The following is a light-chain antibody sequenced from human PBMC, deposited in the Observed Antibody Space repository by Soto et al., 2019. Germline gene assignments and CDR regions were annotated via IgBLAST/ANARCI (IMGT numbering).Light chain of an antibody. CDR2: DNN. Sequence: QSVLTQPPSVSAAPGRTVTISCSGSSSNIGNSFVSWYQQLPGTAPRLLIYDNNERPSGTPDRFSGSKSGTSATLGITGLQTGDEADYYCGAWDGGLSAFVFGTGTKVTVL. J-gene: IGLJ1*01. V-gene: IGLV1-51*01. CDR3: GAWDGGLSAFV. CDR1: SSNIGNSF.